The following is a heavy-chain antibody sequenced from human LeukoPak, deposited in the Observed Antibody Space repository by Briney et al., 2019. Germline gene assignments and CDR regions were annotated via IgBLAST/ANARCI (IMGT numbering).Heavy chain of an antibody. CDR1: GGSISSAGYY. J-gene: IGHJ4*02. CDR3: ARIGTDELLYSDSRDFDY. Sequence: PSQTLSLTCSVSGGSISSAGYYWSWIRQHPGKGLEWIGYIYYSGTTYYNPSLMSRLTISVDTSNNQFSLKLSSVTAADTAVYYCARIGTDELLYSDSRDFDYWGQGTLVTVSS. V-gene: IGHV4-31*03. CDR2: IYYSGTT. D-gene: IGHD2-2*02.